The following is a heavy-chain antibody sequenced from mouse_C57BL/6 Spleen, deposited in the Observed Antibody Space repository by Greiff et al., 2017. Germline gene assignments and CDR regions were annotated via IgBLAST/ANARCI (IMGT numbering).Heavy chain of an antibody. CDR1: GFTFSDYG. J-gene: IGHJ2*01. D-gene: IGHD2-5*01. Sequence: EVQRVESGGGLVKPGGSLKLSCAASGFTFSDYGMHWVRQAPEKGLEWAAYISSGSSTIYYADTVKGRFTISRDNAKNTLFLQMTSLRSEDTAMYYCARPSYYSNYFDYWGQGTTLTVSS. CDR3: ARPSYYSNYFDY. V-gene: IGHV5-17*01. CDR2: ISSGSSTI.